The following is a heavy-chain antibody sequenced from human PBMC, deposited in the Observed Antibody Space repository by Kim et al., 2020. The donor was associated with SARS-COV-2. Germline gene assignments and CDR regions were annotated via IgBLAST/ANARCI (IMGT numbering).Heavy chain of an antibody. D-gene: IGHD3-22*01. V-gene: IGHV3-21*01. J-gene: IGHJ4*02. Sequence: SVKGRFTNSRDNGKNALLLQMNSLRAEDTAVYYCASASLPYYDSSGYYHYWGQGTLVTVSS. CDR3: ASASLPYYDSSGYYHY.